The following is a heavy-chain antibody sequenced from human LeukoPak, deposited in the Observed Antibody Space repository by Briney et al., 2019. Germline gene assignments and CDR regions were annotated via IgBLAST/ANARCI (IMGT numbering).Heavy chain of an antibody. J-gene: IGHJ4*02. Sequence: SGPTLVNPTQTLTLTCTFSGFSLSTSGMCVSWIRQPPGKALEWLARIDWDDDKYYSTPLKTRLTISKDTSKNQVVLTMTNMDPVDTATYYCARMTTVTTGFDYWGQGTLVTVSS. CDR2: IDWDDDK. D-gene: IGHD4-17*01. CDR3: ARMTTVTTGFDY. V-gene: IGHV2-70*11. CDR1: GFSLSTSGMC.